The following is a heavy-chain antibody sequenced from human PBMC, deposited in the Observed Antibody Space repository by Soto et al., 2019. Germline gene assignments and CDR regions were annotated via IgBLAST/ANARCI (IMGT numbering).Heavy chain of an antibody. CDR2: ISSNGGST. V-gene: IGHV3-64*01. CDR3: ARVNHDLDAFDI. CDR1: GFTFSSYA. J-gene: IGHJ3*02. Sequence: GGSLRLSCAASGFTFSSYAMHWVRQAPGKGLEYVSAISSNGGSTYYANSVKGRFTISRDNSKNTLYLQMGSLRAEDMAVYYCARVNHDLDAFDIWGQGTMVTVSS.